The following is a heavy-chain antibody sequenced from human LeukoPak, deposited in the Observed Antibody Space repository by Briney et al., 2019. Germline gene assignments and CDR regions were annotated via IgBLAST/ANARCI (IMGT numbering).Heavy chain of an antibody. CDR1: GASVFNQY. Sequence: SETLSLNCTVSGASVFNQYWSWIRQPPGKKLEWIGYIYHSGRTKYNPSLQSRVTISVDTSESQFSLKLSSVTAADTAVYYCASLEEYGSTHYWGQGILVAVSS. CDR3: ASLEEYGSTHY. V-gene: IGHV4-59*02. CDR2: IYHSGRT. J-gene: IGHJ4*02. D-gene: IGHD1-1*01.